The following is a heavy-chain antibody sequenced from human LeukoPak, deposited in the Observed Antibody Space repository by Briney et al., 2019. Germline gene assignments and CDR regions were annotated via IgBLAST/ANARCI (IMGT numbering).Heavy chain of an antibody. Sequence: GRSLRLSCAASGFTFSIYAMHWVRQAPGKGLEWVAVISHDGGNKYYADSMKDRFSISRDDSKNTLYLQMSSLTTEDTAVYYCARDNGYLSPSGYWGQGTLVTVSS. D-gene: IGHD5-18*01. CDR1: GFTFSIYA. CDR3: ARDNGYLSPSGY. V-gene: IGHV3-30-3*01. CDR2: ISHDGGNK. J-gene: IGHJ4*02.